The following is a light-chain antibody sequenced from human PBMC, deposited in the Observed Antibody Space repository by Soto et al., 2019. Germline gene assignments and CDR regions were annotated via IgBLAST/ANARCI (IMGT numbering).Light chain of an antibody. J-gene: IGLJ2*01. CDR2: EVR. V-gene: IGLV2-23*02. CDR1: NSDIGNYNL. Sequence: QSALTQPASVSGSPGQSITLSCSGTNSDIGNYNLVSWYQPHPGKAPILLIFEVRRLPSGVSSRFSGSKSGNTASLTISGLQAEDEAESYCSSHAGTDVLVVFGGGTKLTVL. CDR3: SSHAGTDVLVV.